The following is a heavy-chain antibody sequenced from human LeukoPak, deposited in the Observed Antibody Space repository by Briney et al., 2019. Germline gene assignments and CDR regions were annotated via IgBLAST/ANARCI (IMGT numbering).Heavy chain of an antibody. CDR2: ISDSGSSI. Sequence: PGGSLRLSCAASGFNFSNYEMNWVRQAPGKGLEWVSYISDSGSSIYYADSVKGRFTISRDNAKNSLYLQMNSLRAEDTAVYYCASVTIVGPTADYWGQGTLVTVSS. D-gene: IGHD1-26*01. J-gene: IGHJ4*02. CDR3: ASVTIVGPTADY. CDR1: GFNFSNYE. V-gene: IGHV3-48*03.